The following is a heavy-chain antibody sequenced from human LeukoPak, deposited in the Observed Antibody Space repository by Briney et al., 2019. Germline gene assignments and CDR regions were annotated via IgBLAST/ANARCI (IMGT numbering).Heavy chain of an antibody. CDR2: VDPADGEV. J-gene: IGHJ3*02. CDR1: GYTFTDYY. CDR3: ATDLRVRPDGFDI. V-gene: IGHV1-69-2*01. Sequence: GASVKVSCKASGYTFTDYYIHWMQQAPGKGLEWMGRVDPADGEVIYAEKSQARVTITADTSTVTAYMELSSLRSEDTAVYYCATDLRVRPDGFDIWGQGTMVTVSS. D-gene: IGHD3-10*01.